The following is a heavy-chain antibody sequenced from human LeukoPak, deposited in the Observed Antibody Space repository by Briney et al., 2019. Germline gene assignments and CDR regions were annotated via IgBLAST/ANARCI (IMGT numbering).Heavy chain of an antibody. CDR3: AREEGYWFDP. J-gene: IGHJ5*02. CDR1: GYTFTSYG. Sequence: ASVKVSCKASGYTFTSYGISWVRQAPGQGLEWMGGIIPIFGTANYAQKFQGRVTITADESTSTAYMELSSLRSEDTAVYYCAREEGYWFDPWGQGTLVTVSS. V-gene: IGHV1-69*13. CDR2: IIPIFGTA.